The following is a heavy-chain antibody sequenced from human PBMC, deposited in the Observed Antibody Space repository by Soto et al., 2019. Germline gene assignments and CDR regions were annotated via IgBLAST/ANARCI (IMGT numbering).Heavy chain of an antibody. V-gene: IGHV1-8*01. CDR1: GYTFTSYD. Sequence: GASVKVSCKASGYTFTSYDINWVRQATGQGLEWMGWMNPNSGNTGYAQKFQGRVTMTRNTSISTAYMELSGLRSEDTAVYYCARRGYSSSWYYYYYYGMDFWGPGTTVNVAS. CDR3: ARRGYSSSWYYYYYYGMDF. CDR2: MNPNSGNT. J-gene: IGHJ6*02. D-gene: IGHD6-13*01.